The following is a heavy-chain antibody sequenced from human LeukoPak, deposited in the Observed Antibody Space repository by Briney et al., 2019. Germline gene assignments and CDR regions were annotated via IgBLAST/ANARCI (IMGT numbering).Heavy chain of an antibody. CDR1: GGSISSSSYY. Sequence: SETLSLTCTVSGGSISSSSYYWGWIRQTPGKGLEWIGSIYYSGSTYYTPSLKSRVTISVDTSKNQFSLKVSSVTAADTAVYYCARVSATYYYGSGSYSHFDYWGQGTLVTVSS. CDR2: IYYSGST. J-gene: IGHJ4*02. V-gene: IGHV4-39*07. D-gene: IGHD3-10*01. CDR3: ARVSATYYYGSGSYSHFDY.